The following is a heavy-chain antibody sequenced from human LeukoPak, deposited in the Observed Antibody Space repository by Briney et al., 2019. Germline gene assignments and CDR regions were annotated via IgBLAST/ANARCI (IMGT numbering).Heavy chain of an antibody. J-gene: IGHJ3*02. CDR1: GGSISSSYY. CDR2: IYYSGST. D-gene: IGHD6-13*01. CDR3: ARHHSSSWSGNAFDI. V-gene: IGHV4-39*01. Sequence: SETLSLTCTVSGGSISSSYYWGWIRQPPGKGLEWIGSIYYSGSTYYNPSLKSRVTISVDTSKNQFSLKLSTVTAADTAVYYCARHHSSSWSGNAFDIWGQRTMVTVSS.